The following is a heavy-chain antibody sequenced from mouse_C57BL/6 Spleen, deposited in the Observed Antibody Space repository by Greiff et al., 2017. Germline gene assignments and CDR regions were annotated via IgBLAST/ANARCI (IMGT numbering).Heavy chain of an antibody. J-gene: IGHJ2*01. V-gene: IGHV3-6*01. CDR2: ISYDGSN. D-gene: IGHD4-1*02. CDR1: GYSITSGYY. CDR3: ASAQLGRDPFDY. Sequence: EVKLQESGPGLVKPSQSLSLTCSVTGYSITSGYYWNWIRQFPGNKLEWMGYISYDGSNNYNPSLKNRISITRDTSKNQFFLKLNSVTTEDTATYYCASAQLGRDPFDYWGQGTTLTVSS.